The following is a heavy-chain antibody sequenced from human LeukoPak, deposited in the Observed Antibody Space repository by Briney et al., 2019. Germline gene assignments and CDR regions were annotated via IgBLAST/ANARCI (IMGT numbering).Heavy chain of an antibody. Sequence: GGSLRLSCAASGFTFTYAYMSWVRQAPGRGLEWVGRIKSKTDGGTTDYAAPVKGRFTISRDDSNKTLHLQMNSLKTEDTGVYSCTTDAPYYGSGSYFSDFQHWGQGTLVTVSS. D-gene: IGHD3-10*01. CDR3: TTDAPYYGSGSYFSDFQH. CDR2: IKSKTDGGTT. V-gene: IGHV3-15*01. J-gene: IGHJ1*01. CDR1: GFTFTYAY.